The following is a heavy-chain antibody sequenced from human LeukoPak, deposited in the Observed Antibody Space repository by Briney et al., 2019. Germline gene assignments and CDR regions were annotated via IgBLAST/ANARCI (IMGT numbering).Heavy chain of an antibody. D-gene: IGHD5-18*01. V-gene: IGHV3-30-3*01. CDR2: ISYDGSNK. CDR3: ARPQGYSYGPYF. J-gene: IGHJ4*02. CDR1: GFTFSSYA. Sequence: GGSLRLSCAASGFTFSSYAMHWVRQAPGKGLEWVAVISYDGSNKYYADSVKGRFTISRDNAKNSLYLQMNSLRAEDTAVYYCARPQGYSYGPYFWGQGTLVTVSS.